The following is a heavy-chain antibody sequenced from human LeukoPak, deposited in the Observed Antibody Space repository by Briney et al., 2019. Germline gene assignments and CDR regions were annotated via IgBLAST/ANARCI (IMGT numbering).Heavy chain of an antibody. CDR2: IYSGGST. CDR3: AKDSDYYYYMDV. J-gene: IGHJ6*03. Sequence: GGSLRLSCAASGFTVRSNYMSWVRQAPGKGLEWVSVIYSGGSTYYADSVKGRFTISRDNSKNTLYLQMNSLRAEDTAVYYCAKDSDYYYYMDVWGTGTTVTVSS. CDR1: GFTVRSNY. V-gene: IGHV3-53*01.